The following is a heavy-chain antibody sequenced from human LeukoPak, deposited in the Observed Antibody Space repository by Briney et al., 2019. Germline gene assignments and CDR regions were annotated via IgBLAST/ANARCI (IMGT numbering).Heavy chain of an antibody. D-gene: IGHD4-17*01. CDR3: ASWQMTTVTTLAFDI. Sequence: GSSVKVSCKASGGTFSSYAISWVRQAPGQGLEWMGGIIPIFGTANYAQKFQGRVTITADKSTSTAYMELSGLRSEDTAVYYCASWQMTTVTTLAFDIWGQGTMVTVSS. CDR1: GGTFSSYA. V-gene: IGHV1-69*06. CDR2: IIPIFGTA. J-gene: IGHJ3*02.